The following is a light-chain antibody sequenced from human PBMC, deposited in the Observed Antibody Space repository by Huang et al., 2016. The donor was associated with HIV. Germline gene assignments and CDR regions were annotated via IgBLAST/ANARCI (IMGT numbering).Light chain of an antibody. V-gene: IGKV3-11*01. CDR1: PSISSY. Sequence: ETVLTQSPATLSLSPGERATLSCRASPSISSYLTWFQQKPGQAPRLLIYDAAKRATGSPARCSGSGSGTDFTLTISSLEPEDFAVYYCQQRINWPFTFGPGTKVDIK. CDR2: DAA. J-gene: IGKJ3*01. CDR3: QQRINWPFT.